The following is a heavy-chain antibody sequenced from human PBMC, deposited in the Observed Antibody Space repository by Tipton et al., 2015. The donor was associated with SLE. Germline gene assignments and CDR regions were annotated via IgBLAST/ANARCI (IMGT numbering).Heavy chain of an antibody. D-gene: IGHD1-1*01. Sequence: TLSLTCTVSGGAISSGGYYWGWIRQPAGEGLEWVGRIYTSGKTVYNPSPKSRVTISMVLSNNQFSVNLSSVTASDTAVYYCAKTLAGATPGRYQSYWYFDLWGRGLRVIVSS. J-gene: IGHJ2*01. CDR2: IYTSGKT. CDR1: GGAISSGGYY. CDR3: AKTLAGATPGRYQSYWYFDL. V-gene: IGHV4-61*02.